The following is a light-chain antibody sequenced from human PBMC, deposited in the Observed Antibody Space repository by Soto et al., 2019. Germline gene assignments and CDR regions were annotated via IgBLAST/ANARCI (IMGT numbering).Light chain of an antibody. CDR2: GNN. CDR1: SSNIGAGYD. V-gene: IGLV1-40*01. J-gene: IGLJ2*01. CDR3: HSYASSDSGAV. Sequence: QSVLTQPPSVSGAPGQRVTISCTGSSSNIGAGYDVHWYQQLPGTAPKLLIYGNNNRPSGVPDRFSGSKSGTSASLAITGLQAEDEADYYCHSYASSDSGAVFGGGTKLTVL.